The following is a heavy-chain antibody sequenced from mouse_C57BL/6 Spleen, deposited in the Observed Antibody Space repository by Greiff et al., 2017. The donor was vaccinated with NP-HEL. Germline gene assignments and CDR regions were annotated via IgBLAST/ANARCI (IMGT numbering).Heavy chain of an antibody. CDR2: ISDGGSYT. Sequence: EVKVVESGGGLVKPGGSLKLSCAASGFTFSSYAMSWVRQTPEKRLEWVATISDGGSYTYYPDNVKGRFTISRDNAKNNLYLQMSHLKSEDTAMYYCARGDGYYVNYFDYWGQGTTLTVSS. CDR3: ARGDGYYVNYFDY. V-gene: IGHV5-4*03. CDR1: GFTFSSYA. D-gene: IGHD2-3*01. J-gene: IGHJ2*01.